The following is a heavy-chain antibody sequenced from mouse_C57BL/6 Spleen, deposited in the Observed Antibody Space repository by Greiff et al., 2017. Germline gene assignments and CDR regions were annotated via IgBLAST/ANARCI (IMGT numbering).Heavy chain of an antibody. Sequence: EVQLVESGGGLVQPKGSLKLSCAASGFSFNTYAMNWVRQAPGKGLEWVARIRSKSNNYATYYADSVKDRFTISRDDSESMLYLQMNNLKTEDTAMYYCVRTTAQASMDYWGQGTSVTVSS. J-gene: IGHJ4*01. CDR2: IRSKSNNYAT. V-gene: IGHV10-1*01. CDR3: VRTTAQASMDY. CDR1: GFSFNTYA. D-gene: IGHD3-2*02.